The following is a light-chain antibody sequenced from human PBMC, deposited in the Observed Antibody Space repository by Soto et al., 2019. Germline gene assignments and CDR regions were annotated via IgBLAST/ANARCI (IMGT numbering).Light chain of an antibody. CDR3: CSCGVSTWV. CDR2: EGN. Sequence: QSALTQPASVSGSPGQSITISCTDVGSYNLVSWYEHHPGKAPKLIIYEGNKRPSGVSNRFSGSQSGNTASLTISGLQAEDEADYYCCSCGVSTWVFGGGTKLTVL. CDR1: VGSYNL. J-gene: IGLJ3*02. V-gene: IGLV2-23*01.